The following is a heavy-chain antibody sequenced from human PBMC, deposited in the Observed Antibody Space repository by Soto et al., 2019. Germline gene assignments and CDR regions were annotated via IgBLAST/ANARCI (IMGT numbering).Heavy chain of an antibody. CDR3: AKLSDMYVVVIHCDY. J-gene: IGHJ4*02. CDR2: ISGSGGST. Sequence: EVQLLESGGGLVQPGGSLRLSCAASGFTFSSYAMSWVRQAPGKGLEWVSAISGSGGSTYYADSVKGRFTISRDNSKNNLYLQMNILIAEDTAVYYCAKLSDMYVVVIHCDYWGQGALVTVSS. CDR1: GFTFSSYA. V-gene: IGHV3-23*01. D-gene: IGHD3-22*01.